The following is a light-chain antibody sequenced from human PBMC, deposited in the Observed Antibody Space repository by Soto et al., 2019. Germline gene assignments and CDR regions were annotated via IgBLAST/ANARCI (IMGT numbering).Light chain of an antibody. CDR2: DSY. V-gene: IGKV3-11*01. CDR1: HSVDIY. CDR3: QQRKYWPPLT. J-gene: IGKJ4*01. Sequence: EVVLTQSPDTLSLSPGAIATLSCRTSHSVDIYLAWYHQKPGQAPRLLIYDSYNRVTGIPTRFSGSGSGTDFTLTISSLEPEDSAVYYCQQRKYWPPLTFGGGTKVEIK.